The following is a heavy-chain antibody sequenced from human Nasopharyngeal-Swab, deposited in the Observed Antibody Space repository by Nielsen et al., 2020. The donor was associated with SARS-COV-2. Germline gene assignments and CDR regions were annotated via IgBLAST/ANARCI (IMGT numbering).Heavy chain of an antibody. CDR2: ISGSGDTT. Sequence: GESLKISCAASGFTLSSYAMSWVRQAPGKGLEWVSIISGSGDTTYYAVSVKDRFTISRDNSKNTLYLQTNSLRVEDTAVYYCAKAPYLRGLDVWGQGTTVTVSS. D-gene: IGHD2-21*01. V-gene: IGHV3-23*01. J-gene: IGHJ6*02. CDR3: AKAPYLRGLDV. CDR1: GFTLSSYA.